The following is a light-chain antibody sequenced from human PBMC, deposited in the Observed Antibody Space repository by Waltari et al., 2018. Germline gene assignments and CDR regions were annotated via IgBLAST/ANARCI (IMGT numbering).Light chain of an antibody. Sequence: DIVMTQSPDSLAVSLGERATINCKSSQTILYRFNNKNSLAWYQQTPGQPPKLLIYWAATRESGVPDRFSGTGSGTDFNLTISSLQAEDVAVYYCQQYFSTPLTFGGGTKVEI. V-gene: IGKV4-1*01. CDR3: QQYFSTPLT. J-gene: IGKJ4*01. CDR1: QTILYRFNNKNS. CDR2: WAA.